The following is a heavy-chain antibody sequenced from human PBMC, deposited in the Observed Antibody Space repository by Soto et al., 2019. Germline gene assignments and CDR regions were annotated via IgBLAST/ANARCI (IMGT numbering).Heavy chain of an antibody. Sequence: EVQLVKSGGGLVKPGGSLRLSCAASGFTFSSYSMNWVRQAPGKGLEWVSSISSSSSYIYYADSVKGRFTISRDNAKNSLYRQMNSLRAEDTAGYYCARWYIGYERYFEYWGQGTLVTVSS. CDR1: GFTFSSYS. CDR2: ISSSSSYI. V-gene: IGHV3-21*01. J-gene: IGHJ4*02. D-gene: IGHD5-12*01. CDR3: ARWYIGYERYFEY.